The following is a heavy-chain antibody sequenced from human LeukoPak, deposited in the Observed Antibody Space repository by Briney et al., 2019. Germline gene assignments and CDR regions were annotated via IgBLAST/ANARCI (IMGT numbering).Heavy chain of an antibody. J-gene: IGHJ4*02. D-gene: IGHD2-15*01. V-gene: IGHV3-21*01. CDR1: GFTFSSHS. Sequence: GGSLRLSCAASGFTFSSHSMNWVRQAPGKGLEWVSSISSSGNYIYYADSMKGRFTISRDNAKNSLYLQMNSLRAEDTAVYYCARVARGLVVDFDYWGQGTLVTVSS. CDR2: ISSSGNYI. CDR3: ARVARGLVVDFDY.